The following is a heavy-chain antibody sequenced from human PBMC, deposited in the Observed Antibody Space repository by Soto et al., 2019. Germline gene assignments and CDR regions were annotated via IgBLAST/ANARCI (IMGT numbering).Heavy chain of an antibody. CDR3: ARNPKKSRGSSSSFLDY. V-gene: IGHV4-4*02. D-gene: IGHD6-6*01. Sequence: PSETLSLTCAVSCGSISSSKWWSWVRQQPGKGLEWIGEIYHSGSTNYNPSLKSRVTISVDKSKNQFSLKLSSVTAADTAVYYCARNPKKSRGSSSSFLDYWGQGTLVTVSS. CDR2: IYHSGST. J-gene: IGHJ4*02. CDR1: CGSISSSKW.